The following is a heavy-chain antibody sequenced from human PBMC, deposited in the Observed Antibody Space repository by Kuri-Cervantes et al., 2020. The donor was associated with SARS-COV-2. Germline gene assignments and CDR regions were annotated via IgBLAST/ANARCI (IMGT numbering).Heavy chain of an antibody. J-gene: IGHJ5*02. CDR2: VHYNGNT. CDR1: GGSISSSYF. V-gene: IGHV4-39*01. D-gene: IGHD5-12*01. Sequence: SETLSLTCTASGGSISSSYFWGWIRQHPGKGLEWIGSVHYNGNTYHNPSLKSRLTISVDTSKNQFSLNLSSVTAADTAVYYCARLPLLDLSGYSPAGYPWFDPWGLGTLVTVSS. CDR3: ARLPLLDLSGYSPAGYPWFDP.